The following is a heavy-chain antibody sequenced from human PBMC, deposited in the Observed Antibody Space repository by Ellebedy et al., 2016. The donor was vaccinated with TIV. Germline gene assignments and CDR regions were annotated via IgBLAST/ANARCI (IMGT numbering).Heavy chain of an antibody. CDR3: ARGSESGYPVYNNYGMDV. Sequence: ASVKVSCKASGYTFTSYYMHWVRQAPGQGLEWLGVINPSGGGAGSAQKFQGRVTMTRDTSTSTVHMKLSSLRSEDTAMYYCARGSESGYPVYNNYGMDVWGQGTTATVSS. V-gene: IGHV1-46*01. CDR1: GYTFTSYY. J-gene: IGHJ6*02. D-gene: IGHD3-3*01. CDR2: INPSGGGA.